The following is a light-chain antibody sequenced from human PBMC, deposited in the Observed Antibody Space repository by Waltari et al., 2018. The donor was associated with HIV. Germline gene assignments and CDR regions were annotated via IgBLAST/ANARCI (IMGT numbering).Light chain of an antibody. Sequence: EIVLTQSPATLSLSPGERATLSCRASQSVSSYLAWYQQKPGQAPRLLSYDASNRATGIPARFSASGSGTDFTLTISSLEPEDFAVYYCQQRSYWPPYTFGQGTRLEIK. CDR2: DAS. V-gene: IGKV3-11*01. J-gene: IGKJ2*01. CDR1: QSVSSY. CDR3: QQRSYWPPYT.